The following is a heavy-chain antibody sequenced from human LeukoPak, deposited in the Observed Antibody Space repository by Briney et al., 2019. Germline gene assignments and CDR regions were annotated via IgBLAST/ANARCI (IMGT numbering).Heavy chain of an antibody. CDR2: IYSSGST. J-gene: IGHJ4*02. Sequence: PSETLSLTCTVSGGSISIYYWSWIRQPPGKGLEWIGYIYSSGSTNYNPSLESRVTISEDTSKNQFSLKLSSVTAADTAVYYCARRSWYVDYWGQGTLVTVSS. CDR3: ARRSWYVDY. CDR1: GGSISIYY. V-gene: IGHV4-59*08. D-gene: IGHD6-13*01.